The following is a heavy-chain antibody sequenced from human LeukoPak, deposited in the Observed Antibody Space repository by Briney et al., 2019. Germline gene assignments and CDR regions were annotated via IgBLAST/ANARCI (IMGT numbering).Heavy chain of an antibody. CDR1: GGSISGSSYY. CDR3: ARRTALEQYFDY. D-gene: IGHD1/OR15-1a*01. J-gene: IGHJ4*02. Sequence: SETLSLTCTVSGGSISGSSYYWGWIRQPPGKGLEWIGSIYYSGSTYYNPSLKSRVTISVDTSKNQFSLKLSSVTAADTAVYYCARRTALEQYFDYWGQGTLVTVSS. CDR2: IYYSGST. V-gene: IGHV4-39*01.